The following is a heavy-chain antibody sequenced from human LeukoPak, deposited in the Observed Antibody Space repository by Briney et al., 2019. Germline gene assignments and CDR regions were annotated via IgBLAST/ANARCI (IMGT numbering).Heavy chain of an antibody. CDR1: GASISNYY. Sequence: PSETLSLTCTVSGASISNYYWSWIRQTPEKGLEWMGHIHSSGGSSYYPSLKSRPTLSIDTSRNRLSLKLPSVTAADTAVYFCARLGSYHDFWGQGALVTVSS. D-gene: IGHD1-26*01. J-gene: IGHJ4*02. CDR3: ARLGSYHDF. V-gene: IGHV4-4*09. CDR2: IHSSGGS.